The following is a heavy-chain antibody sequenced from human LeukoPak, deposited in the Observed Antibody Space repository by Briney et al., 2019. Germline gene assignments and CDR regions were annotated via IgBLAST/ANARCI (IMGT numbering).Heavy chain of an antibody. CDR2: INHSGST. CDR1: GGSFSGYY. Sequence: SETLSLTCAVYGGSFSGYYWSWIRQPPGKGLEWIGEINHSGSTNYNPSLKSRVTISVDTSKNQFSLKLSSVTAADTAVYYCARGKGIVGATEDEYYFDYWGQGTLVTVSS. CDR3: ARGKGIVGATEDEYYFDY. D-gene: IGHD1-26*01. J-gene: IGHJ4*02. V-gene: IGHV4-34*01.